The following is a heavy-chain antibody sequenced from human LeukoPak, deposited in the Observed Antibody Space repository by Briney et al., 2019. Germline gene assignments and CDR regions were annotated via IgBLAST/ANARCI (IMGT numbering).Heavy chain of an antibody. J-gene: IGHJ2*01. CDR2: IYSDGSI. CDR3: ARDLLYSGSYSWYFDL. V-gene: IGHV3-66*01. D-gene: IGHD1-26*01. CDR1: GFTVSSNY. Sequence: GRSLGLSCAASGFTVSSNYMTWVRQAPGKGLEWVSVIYSDGSIYYADSVKGRFTISRDNSKNMVYLQMNSLRAEDTAVYYCARDLLYSGSYSWYFDLWGRGTPVTVSS.